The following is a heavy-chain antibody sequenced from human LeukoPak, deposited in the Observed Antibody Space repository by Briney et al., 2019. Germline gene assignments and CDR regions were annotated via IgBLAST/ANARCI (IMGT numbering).Heavy chain of an antibody. D-gene: IGHD1-26*01. V-gene: IGHV4-39*01. CDR2: IYYSGST. CDR1: GGSISSSSYY. Sequence: SETLSLTCTVSGGSISSSSYYWGWIRQPPGKGLEWIGSIYYSGSTYYNPSLKSRVTISVDTSKNQFSLNLSSVTAADTAVYYCVSEGGSYYLPFDYWGQGALVTVSS. J-gene: IGHJ4*02. CDR3: VSEGGSYYLPFDY.